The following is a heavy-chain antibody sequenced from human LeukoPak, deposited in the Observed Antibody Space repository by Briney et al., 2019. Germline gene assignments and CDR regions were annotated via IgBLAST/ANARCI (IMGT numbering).Heavy chain of an antibody. Sequence: GGSLRLSCAASGFTFSSSWMAWVRQTPGKGREWVDDINQAGSDKNYVDYVKGRFTISRDNGKNSLYLQMNSLRAEDTALYYCARDYYTSGSHWGQGTLVIVSS. V-gene: IGHV3-7*01. CDR3: ARDYYTSGSH. J-gene: IGHJ4*02. CDR1: GFTFSSSW. CDR2: INQAGSDK. D-gene: IGHD3-10*01.